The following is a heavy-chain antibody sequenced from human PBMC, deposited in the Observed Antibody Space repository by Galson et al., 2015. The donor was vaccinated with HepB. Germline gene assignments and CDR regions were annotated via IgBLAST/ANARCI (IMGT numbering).Heavy chain of an antibody. CDR1: GFGFDTHA. D-gene: IGHD5-18*01. Sequence: SLRLSCAASGFGFDTHATSWVRQAPGKGLEWISGISGNGDSTFYGDSVKGRFTVSRDNSKNILFLQMNSLRAEDTGLYFCAKGYGLFDSWGQGILVTVSS. CDR3: AKGYGLFDS. V-gene: IGHV3-23*01. J-gene: IGHJ5*01. CDR2: ISGNGDST.